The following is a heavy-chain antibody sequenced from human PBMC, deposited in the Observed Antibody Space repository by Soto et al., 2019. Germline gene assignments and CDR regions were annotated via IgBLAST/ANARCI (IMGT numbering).Heavy chain of an antibody. J-gene: IGHJ4*02. CDR3: TRDHYDSSGYSYDY. CDR2: IRSKAYGGTT. D-gene: IGHD3-22*01. CDR1: GFTFGDYA. V-gene: IGHV3-49*04. Sequence: GGSLRLSCTASGFTFGDYAMSWVRQAPGKGLEWVGFIRSKAYGGTTEYAASVKGRFTISRDDSKSIAYLQMNSLKTEDTAVYYCTRDHYDSSGYSYDYWGQGTLVTVSS.